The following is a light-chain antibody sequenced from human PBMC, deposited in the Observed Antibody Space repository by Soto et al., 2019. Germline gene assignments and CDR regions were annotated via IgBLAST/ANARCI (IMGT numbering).Light chain of an antibody. V-gene: IGKV3-20*01. CDR2: GAS. CDR1: QNIGNN. CDR3: QQYGKSAMFT. J-gene: IGKJ2*01. Sequence: VMTQSPATLSASPGERVILSCRASQNIGNNLAWYQQKPGQAPRLLMYGASSRASGIPDRFSGGGSGTDFTLTISRLEPEDFAVYYCQQYGKSAMFTFGQGTKLEIK.